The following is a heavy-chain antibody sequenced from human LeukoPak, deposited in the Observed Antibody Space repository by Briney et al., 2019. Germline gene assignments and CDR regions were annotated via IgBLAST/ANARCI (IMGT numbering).Heavy chain of an antibody. J-gene: IGHJ5*02. V-gene: IGHV4-39*07. CDR3: ARGEFRVVKFTRFDP. Sequence: SETLSLTCTVSGGSISSSSYYWGWIRQPPGKGLEWIGNIYYSGSIYYNPSLKSRVTISLDTSKNQFSLKLSSVTAADTAVYYCARGEFRVVKFTRFDPWGQGTLVTVSS. CDR2: IYYSGSI. D-gene: IGHD3-22*01. CDR1: GGSISSSSYY.